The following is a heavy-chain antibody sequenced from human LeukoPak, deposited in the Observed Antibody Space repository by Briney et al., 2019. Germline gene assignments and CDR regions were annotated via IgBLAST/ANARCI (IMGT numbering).Heavy chain of an antibody. CDR2: ISGSGGTT. CDR1: GFTFITYA. D-gene: IGHD4-17*01. CDR3: AKDLSPGAL. Sequence: GGSLRLSCSASGFTFITYAMSWVRQAPGKGLEWVSAISGSGGTTYYADSVKGRFTISRDNSKNTLYLQMNSLRAEDTAVYYCAKDLSPGALGGQGTRVSVST. J-gene: IGHJ4*02. V-gene: IGHV3-23*01.